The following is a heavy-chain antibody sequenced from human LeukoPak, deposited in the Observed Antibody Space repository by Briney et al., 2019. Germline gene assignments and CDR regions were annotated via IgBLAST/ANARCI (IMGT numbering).Heavy chain of an antibody. Sequence: GGSLRLSCTASGFTVSSDYMSWVRQAPGKGLEWVSVVYSGGNTYYADSRKGRFTISRDNSKNTLYLQMNSMSAEDTAVYYCAREPPGGGFDYWGQGTLVTVSS. D-gene: IGHD3-16*01. V-gene: IGHV3-66*01. CDR3: AREPPGGGFDY. J-gene: IGHJ4*02. CDR2: VYSGGNT. CDR1: GFTVSSDY.